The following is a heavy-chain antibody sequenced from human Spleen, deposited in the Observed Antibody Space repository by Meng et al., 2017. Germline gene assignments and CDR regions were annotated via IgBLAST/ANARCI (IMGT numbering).Heavy chain of an antibody. V-gene: IGHV3-15*01. CDR1: GFTVSNAW. CDR3: TTGRLPGLGIGEC. Sequence: GGSLLLSCAASGFTVSNAWITWVRQAPGKGLEWIGHITSKTDGGATDYAGTVRGRFTISRDDSKNTLYLQMNSLDTEDTARYSCTTGRLPGLGIGECWGQGTLVTVSS. J-gene: IGHJ4*02. CDR2: ITSKTDGGAT. D-gene: IGHD3-10*01.